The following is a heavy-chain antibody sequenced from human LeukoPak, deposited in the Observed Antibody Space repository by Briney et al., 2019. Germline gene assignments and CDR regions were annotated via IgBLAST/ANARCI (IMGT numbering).Heavy chain of an antibody. J-gene: IGHJ4*02. V-gene: IGHV3-30-3*01. Sequence: SGGSLRLSCAASGFTFSSYAMHWVRQAPGKGLEWVAVISYDGSNKYYADSVKGRFTISRDNSKNTLYLQMNSLRAEDTAVYYCARGLLWFGESRGIDYWGQGTLVTVSS. CDR3: ARGLLWFGESRGIDY. CDR1: GFTFSSYA. CDR2: ISYDGSNK. D-gene: IGHD3-10*01.